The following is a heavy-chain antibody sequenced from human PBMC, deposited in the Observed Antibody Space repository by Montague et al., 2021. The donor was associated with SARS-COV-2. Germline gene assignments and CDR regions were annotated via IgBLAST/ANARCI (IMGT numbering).Heavy chain of an antibody. CDR2: ISYTGIT. CDR1: GDSISSGGYY. V-gene: IGHV4-31*03. J-gene: IGHJ4*02. CDR3: ARRGGTYPNYFDY. Sequence: TLSLTCSVSGDSISSGGYYWSWIRQLPEKGLEWIAFISYTGITYSNPSLQSRVTVSVDTPKNHFSLNLLSVTAADMASYYCARRGGTYPNYFDYWGQGTPVTVSS.